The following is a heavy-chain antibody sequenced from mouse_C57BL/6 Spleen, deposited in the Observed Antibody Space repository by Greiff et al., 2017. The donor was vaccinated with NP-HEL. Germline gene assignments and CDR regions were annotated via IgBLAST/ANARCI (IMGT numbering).Heavy chain of an antibody. CDR3: ARAPYYYAPGDY. Sequence: EVKLQQSGPELVKPGASVKISCKASGYTFTDYYMNWVKQSHGKSLEWIGDINPNNGGTSYNQKFKGKATLTVDKSSSTAYMELRSLTSEDSAVCYCARAPYYYAPGDYWGQGTTLTVSS. V-gene: IGHV1-26*01. D-gene: IGHD1-1*01. J-gene: IGHJ2*01. CDR1: GYTFTDYY. CDR2: INPNNGGT.